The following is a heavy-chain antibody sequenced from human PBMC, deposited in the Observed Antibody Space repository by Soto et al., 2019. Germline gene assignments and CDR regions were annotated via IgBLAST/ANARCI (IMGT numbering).Heavy chain of an antibody. CDR1: GYTFASYY. CDR3: ARAGRGLRSEFDY. J-gene: IGHJ4*02. CDR2: INPSGGST. V-gene: IGHV1-46*01. Sequence: ASVKVSCTASGYTFASYYMHWVRQAPGQGLEWMGIINPSGGSTSYAQKFQGRVTMTRDTSTGTVYMELSSLRSEDTAVYYCARAGRGLRSEFDYWGQGTLVTVS.